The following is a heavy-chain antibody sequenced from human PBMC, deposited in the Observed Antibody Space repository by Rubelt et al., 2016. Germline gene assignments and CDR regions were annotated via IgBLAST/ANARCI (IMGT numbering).Heavy chain of an antibody. J-gene: IGHJ4*02. V-gene: IGHV3-69-1*02. CDR3: ARISRGY. CDR2: IYSGGTT. Sequence: EVQLVESGGGLVKPGRSLRISCTSSGFNFAEFAMNWFRQAPGKGLEWVSVIYSGGTTYYADSVQGRFTISRDNAKNSLYLQMNSLRAEDTAVYYCARISRGYWGQGTLVTVSS. CDR1: GFNFAEFA.